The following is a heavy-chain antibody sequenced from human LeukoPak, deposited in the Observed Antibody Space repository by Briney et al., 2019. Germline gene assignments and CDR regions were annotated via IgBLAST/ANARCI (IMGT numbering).Heavy chain of an antibody. CDR2: ISSSGSTI. CDR1: GFTFSSYE. Sequence: GGSLRLSCAASGFTFSSYEMNWVRQAPGKGLEWVSYISSSGSTIYYADSVKGRFTISRDYAKNSLYLQMNSLRAEDTAVYYCARVSTMVRVIDYWGQGTLVTVSS. V-gene: IGHV3-48*03. D-gene: IGHD3-10*01. J-gene: IGHJ4*02. CDR3: ARVSTMVRVIDY.